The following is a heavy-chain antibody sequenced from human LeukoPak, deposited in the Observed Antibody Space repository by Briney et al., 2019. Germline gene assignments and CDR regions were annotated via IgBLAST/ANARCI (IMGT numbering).Heavy chain of an antibody. CDR1: GYSFTSYW. CDR2: IDPSDSYT. CDR3: AGNYYGSGSYPLC. D-gene: IGHD3-10*01. J-gene: IGHJ4*02. V-gene: IGHV5-10-1*01. Sequence: GESLKISCKGSGYSFTSYWISWVRQMPGKGLEWMGRIDPSDSYTNYSPSFQGHVTISADKSISTAYLQWSSLKASDTAMYYCAGNYYGSGSYPLCWGQGILVTVSS.